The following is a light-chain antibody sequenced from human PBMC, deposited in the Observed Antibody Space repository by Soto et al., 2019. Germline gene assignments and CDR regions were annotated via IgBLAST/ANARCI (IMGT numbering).Light chain of an antibody. CDR2: GAS. V-gene: IGKV1-5*01. Sequence: DIQMTQSPSTLSASLGDRVTITCRASQNITNYLAWYQQRPGKAPKILIYGASSLQSGVPPRFSGSGSGTDFTLAISSLQPADFATYYCQQYNTYSRTFGPGTKVDIK. CDR1: QNITNY. CDR3: QQYNTYSRT. J-gene: IGKJ1*01.